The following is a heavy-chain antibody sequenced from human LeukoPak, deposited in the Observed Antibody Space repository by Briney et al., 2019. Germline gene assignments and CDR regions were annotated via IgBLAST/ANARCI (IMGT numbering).Heavy chain of an antibody. CDR1: GFTFSSYW. D-gene: IGHD3-10*01. Sequence: GGSLRLSCAASGFTFSSYWMHWVREAPGKGLVWVSRINSDGSSTFYADSVKGRFTISRDNAKNTLYLQMNGLRVEDTAVYYCARGWEFGAPWGQGTLVTVSS. CDR3: ARGWEFGAP. V-gene: IGHV3-74*01. J-gene: IGHJ5*02. CDR2: INSDGSST.